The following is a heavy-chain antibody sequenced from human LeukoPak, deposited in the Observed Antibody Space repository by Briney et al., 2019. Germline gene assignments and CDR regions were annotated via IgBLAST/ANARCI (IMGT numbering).Heavy chain of an antibody. D-gene: IGHD1-26*01. V-gene: IGHV3-7*03. J-gene: IGHJ4*02. CDR3: VRDRVGATDYFDY. CDR2: ISQDGSGK. Sequence: GGSLRLSCGASGFTFSNYWMSWVRQAPGKGLEWVINISQDGSGKNYADSVEGRFTISRDNAKNSLYLQMNSLRAEDTAVYYCVRDRVGATDYFDYWGQGTLVTVSS. CDR1: GFTFSNYW.